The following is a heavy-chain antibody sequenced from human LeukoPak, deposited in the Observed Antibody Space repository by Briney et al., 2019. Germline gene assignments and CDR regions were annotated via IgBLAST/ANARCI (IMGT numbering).Heavy chain of an antibody. CDR3: ARRRYCSSTSCRNWFDP. CDR1: GYCFTSYW. J-gene: IGHJ5*02. Sequence: GESLKISCKCSGYCFTSYWNGWVRQMPGKPLELMGIIYPGDSTTRYSPSFQGQVTISADKSIRTAYLQWSSLKASDTAMYYCARRRYCSSTSCRNWFDPWGQGTLVTVSS. V-gene: IGHV5-51*01. D-gene: IGHD2-2*01. CDR2: IYPGDSTT.